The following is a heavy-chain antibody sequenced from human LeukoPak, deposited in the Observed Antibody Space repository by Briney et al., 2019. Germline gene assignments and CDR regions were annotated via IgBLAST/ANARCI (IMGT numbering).Heavy chain of an antibody. CDR1: GGSISNDGYS. CDR2: IYHSGTT. V-gene: IGHV4-30-2*01. Sequence: SQTLSLTCAVSGGSISNDGYSWSWIRQPPGKGLEWIGYIYHSGTTYYNPSLKSQVTISLDRSKNQFSLKLRSVTAADTAVYYCARSRGTAYYVGFDYWGQGTLVTVSS. J-gene: IGHJ4*02. CDR3: ARSRGTAYYVGFDY. D-gene: IGHD1-26*01.